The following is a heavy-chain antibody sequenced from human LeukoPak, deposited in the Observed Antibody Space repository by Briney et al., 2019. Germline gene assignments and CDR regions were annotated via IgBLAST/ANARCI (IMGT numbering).Heavy chain of an antibody. CDR2: IYHSGST. D-gene: IGHD3-16*01. CDR3: AKEPFRGGYYYYMDV. Sequence: SETLSLTCTVSGYSISSGYYWGWIRQPPGKGLEWIGSIYHSGSTYYNPSLKSRVTISVDTSKNQFSLKLSSVTAADTAVYYCAKEPFRGGYYYYMDVWGKGTTVTVSS. V-gene: IGHV4-38-2*02. CDR1: GYSISSGYY. J-gene: IGHJ6*03.